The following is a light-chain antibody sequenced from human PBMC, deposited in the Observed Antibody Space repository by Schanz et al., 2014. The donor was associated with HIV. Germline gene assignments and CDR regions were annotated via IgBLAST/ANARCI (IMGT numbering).Light chain of an antibody. CDR1: FSNIGNNY. CDR3: GTWDSRMSVGFV. Sequence: QSVLTQPPSVSAAPGQKVTISCSGSFSNIGNNYVSWYQQLPGTAPKLLIYDNNKRPSGIPDRFSGSKSGTSATLGITGLQTGDEAEYYCGTWDSRMSVGFVFGSGTKLTVL. CDR2: DNN. V-gene: IGLV1-51*01. J-gene: IGLJ1*01.